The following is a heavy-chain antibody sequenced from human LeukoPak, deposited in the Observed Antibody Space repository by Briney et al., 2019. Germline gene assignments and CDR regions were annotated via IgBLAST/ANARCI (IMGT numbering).Heavy chain of an antibody. J-gene: IGHJ4*02. Sequence: PGGSLRLSCAASGFTFSGDAMSWVRQTPGEGLGWVSAIGGSCGSTYYADSVKGRFTISRDNSKNTLYLQMNSLRAEDTAVYYCAKEPTLRPEDYFDYWGQGTLVTVSS. CDR2: IGGSCGST. D-gene: IGHD4-17*01. V-gene: IGHV3-23*01. CDR3: AKEPTLRPEDYFDY. CDR1: GFTFSGDA.